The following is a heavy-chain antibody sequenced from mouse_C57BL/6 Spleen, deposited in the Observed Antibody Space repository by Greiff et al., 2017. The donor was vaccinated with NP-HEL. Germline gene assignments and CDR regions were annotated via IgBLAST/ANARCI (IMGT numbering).Heavy chain of an antibody. CDR3: AREPYGSSFAY. Sequence: EVHLVESGGGLVKPGGSLKLSCAASGFTFSSYAMSWVRQTPEKRLEWVATISDGGSYTYYPDNVKGRCTISSDNAKNNLYLQMSHLKSEDTALYYCAREPYGSSFAYWGQGTLVTVSA. J-gene: IGHJ3*01. CDR2: ISDGGSYT. CDR1: GFTFSSYA. D-gene: IGHD1-1*01. V-gene: IGHV5-4*01.